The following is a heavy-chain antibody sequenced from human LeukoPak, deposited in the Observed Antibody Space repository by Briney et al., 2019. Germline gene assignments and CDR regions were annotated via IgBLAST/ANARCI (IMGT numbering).Heavy chain of an antibody. CDR2: ISYDGSNK. Sequence: PGGSLRLSCAASGFTFSSYGMHWVRQAPGKGLEWVAVISYDGSNKYYADSVKGRFTISRDNSKNTLYLQMNSLRAEDTAVYYCAKVGGYDSQVGWFDPWGQGTLVTVSS. CDR3: AKVGGYDSQVGWFDP. CDR1: GFTFSSYG. D-gene: IGHD5-12*01. V-gene: IGHV3-30*18. J-gene: IGHJ5*02.